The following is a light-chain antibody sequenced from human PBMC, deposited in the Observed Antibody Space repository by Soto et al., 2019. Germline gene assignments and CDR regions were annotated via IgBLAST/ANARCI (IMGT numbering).Light chain of an antibody. Sequence: QSVLTQPPSVSGAPGQRVTISCTGSSSNIGAGYDVHWYQQLPGTAPKLLIYGNSNRPSGVPDRFSGSKSGTSASLAITGLQAEDDADYYCSSFTSTNTLEILGGGTKVPVL. V-gene: IGLV1-40*01. CDR1: SSNIGAGYD. CDR3: SSFTSTNTLEI. J-gene: IGLJ2*01. CDR2: GNS.